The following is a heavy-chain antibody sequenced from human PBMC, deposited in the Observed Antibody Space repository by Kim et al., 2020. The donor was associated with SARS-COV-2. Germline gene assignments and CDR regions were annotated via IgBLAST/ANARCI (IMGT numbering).Heavy chain of an antibody. CDR2: IYYSGST. Sequence: SETLSLTCTVSGGSISSYYWSWIRQPPGKGLEWIGYIYYSGSTNYNPSLKSRVTISVDTSKNQFSLKLSSVTAADTAVYYCARRGLTITMVRGVPSVSENWFDPWGQGTLVTVSS. V-gene: IGHV4-59*08. CDR3: ARRGLTITMVRGVPSVSENWFDP. CDR1: GGSISSYY. D-gene: IGHD3-10*01. J-gene: IGHJ5*02.